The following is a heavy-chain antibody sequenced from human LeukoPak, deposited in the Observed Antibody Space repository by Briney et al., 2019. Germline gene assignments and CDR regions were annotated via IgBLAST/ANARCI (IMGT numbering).Heavy chain of an antibody. D-gene: IGHD3-10*01. CDR2: IDPSDSYT. V-gene: IGHV5-10-1*01. CDR1: GSSFTSYW. Sequence: GEALKISCKGSGSSFTSYWISWGRQMPGKGLGWMGRIDPSDSYTNYSPSFQGHVTISADKSISTAYLQWSSLKASDTAMYYCARQSRHSTDYYGSGPGGYWGQGTLVTVSS. J-gene: IGHJ4*02. CDR3: ARQSRHSTDYYGSGPGGY.